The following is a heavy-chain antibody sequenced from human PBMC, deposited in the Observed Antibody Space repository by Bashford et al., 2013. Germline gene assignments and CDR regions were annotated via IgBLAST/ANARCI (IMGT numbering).Heavy chain of an antibody. Sequence: RPLLYSSETLSLTCAVSGYSISSGYYWGWIRQPPGKGLEWIGSIYHSGSTYYNPSLKSRVTISVDTSKNQFSLKLSSVTAADTAVYYCARESRNGYGPPFDYWGQGTLVTVSS. J-gene: IGHJ4*02. D-gene: IGHD1-14*01. CDR1: GYSISSGYY. CDR2: IYHSGST. V-gene: IGHV4-38-2*02. CDR3: ARESRNGYGPPFDY.